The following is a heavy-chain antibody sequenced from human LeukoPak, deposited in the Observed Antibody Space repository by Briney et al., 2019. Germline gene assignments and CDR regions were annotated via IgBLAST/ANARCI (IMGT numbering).Heavy chain of an antibody. CDR2: IYYSGST. D-gene: IGHD2-21*01. CDR3: ARDLAGHFGGFYFDY. V-gene: IGHV4-39*07. CDR1: GGSISSSSYY. Sequence: KPSETLSLTCTVSGGSISSSSYYWGWIRQPPGKGLEWIGSIYYSGSTYYNTSLKSRVTISVDTSKNQFSLKLNSVTAADTAVYYCARDLAGHFGGFYFDYWGQGTLVTVSS. J-gene: IGHJ4*02.